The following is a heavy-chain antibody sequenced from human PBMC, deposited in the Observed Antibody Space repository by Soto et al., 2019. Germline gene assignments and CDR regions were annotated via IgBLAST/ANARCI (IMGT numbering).Heavy chain of an antibody. V-gene: IGHV3-23*01. J-gene: IGHJ6*02. D-gene: IGHD3-22*01. CDR1: GFTFSSYA. CDR3: AKGYYDSSGLYGMDV. Sequence: GGSLRLSCAASGFTFSSYAMSWVRQAPGKGLEWVSAISGSGGSTYYADSVKGWFTISRDNSKNTLYLQMNSLRAEDTAVYYCAKGYYDSSGLYGMDVWGQGTTVTVSS. CDR2: ISGSGGST.